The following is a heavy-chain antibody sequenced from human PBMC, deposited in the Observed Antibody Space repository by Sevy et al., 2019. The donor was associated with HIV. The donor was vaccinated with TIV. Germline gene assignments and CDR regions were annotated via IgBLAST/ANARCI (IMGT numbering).Heavy chain of an antibody. D-gene: IGHD1-1*01. V-gene: IGHV3-30-3*01. Sequence: GGSLRLSCAASGFTFSAFSIHWVRQAPGRGLEWVATISYDGSNDNYADSVKGRFTISRDNSKSSLYLQMNSLRGEDTAVYYCALERLSSNVAEYFQNWGQGTLVTVSS. CDR3: ALERLSSNVAEYFQN. CDR2: ISYDGSND. J-gene: IGHJ1*01. CDR1: GFTFSAFS.